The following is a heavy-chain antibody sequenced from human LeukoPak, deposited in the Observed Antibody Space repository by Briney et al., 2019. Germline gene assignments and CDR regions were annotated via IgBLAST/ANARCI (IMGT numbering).Heavy chain of an antibody. V-gene: IGHV1-46*01. J-gene: IGHJ4*02. Sequence: RASVKVSCKASGYTFTNYYMHWVRQAPGQGLEWMGIINPSGGSTGYAQKFQGRFTMTRDTSTTTVYMELSSLRSEDTAVYYCARDREEGYNSYYFDSWGQGTLVIVSS. CDR3: ARDREEGYNSYYFDS. CDR2: INPSGGST. CDR1: GYTFTNYY. D-gene: IGHD5-24*01.